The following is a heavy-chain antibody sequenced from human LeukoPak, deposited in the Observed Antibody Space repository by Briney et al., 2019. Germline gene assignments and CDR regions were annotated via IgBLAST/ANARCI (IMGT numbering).Heavy chain of an antibody. CDR3: AREVVAAAGTCFDY. J-gene: IGHJ4*02. CDR1: GSTVSSNY. D-gene: IGHD6-13*01. CDR2: ISSSGSTI. V-gene: IGHV3-11*04. Sequence: GGSLRLSCAASGSTVSSNYMSWVRQAPGKGLEWVSYISSSGSTIYYADSVKGRFTISRDNAKNSLYLQMNSLRAEDTAVYYCAREVVAAAGTCFDYWGQGTLVTVSS.